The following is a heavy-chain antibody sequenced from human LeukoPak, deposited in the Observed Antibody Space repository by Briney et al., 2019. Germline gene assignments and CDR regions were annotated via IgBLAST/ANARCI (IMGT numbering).Heavy chain of an antibody. J-gene: IGHJ5*02. V-gene: IGHV4-61*02. CDR3: ARDRRWVGATWDPTDQPAWFDP. Sequence: PSETLSLTCTVSGGSIGSGSYYWSWIRQPAGKGLEWIGRIYTSGSTNYNPSLKSRVTISVDPSKNQFSLKLSSVTAADTAVYYCARDRRWVGATWDPTDQPAWFDPWGQGTLVTVSS. CDR1: GGSIGSGSYY. CDR2: IYTSGST. D-gene: IGHD1-26*01.